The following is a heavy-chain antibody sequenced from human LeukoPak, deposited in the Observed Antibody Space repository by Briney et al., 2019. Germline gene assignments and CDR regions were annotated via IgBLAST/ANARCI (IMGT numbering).Heavy chain of an antibody. Sequence: SGGSLRLSCAASGFTFSNYWMHWVRQAPGKGLVWVSQINNDGSTTRYADSVKGRFTISRDNAANTLYLQMNSLRAEDAAVYYCARGYSSSWYNWFDPWGQGTLVTVSS. J-gene: IGHJ5*02. CDR3: ARGYSSSWYNWFDP. CDR2: INNDGSTT. CDR1: GFTFSNYW. D-gene: IGHD6-13*01. V-gene: IGHV3-74*01.